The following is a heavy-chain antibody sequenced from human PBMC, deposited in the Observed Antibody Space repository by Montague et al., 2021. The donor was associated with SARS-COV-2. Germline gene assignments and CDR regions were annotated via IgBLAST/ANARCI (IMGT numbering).Heavy chain of an antibody. Sequence: SETLSLTCAVYGGSFSDYYWTWIRQPPGKGLEWIGEINHRGSSNYNPSLKSRVTTSVDTSKSQISLKLTSVTAADTAQYYCARAQVTIFAVLIILPAAGAVDVWGQGTTVTVSS. CDR2: INHRGSS. V-gene: IGHV4-34*01. D-gene: IGHD3-3*01. CDR3: ARAQVTIFAVLIILPAAGAVDV. J-gene: IGHJ3*01. CDR1: GGSFSDYY.